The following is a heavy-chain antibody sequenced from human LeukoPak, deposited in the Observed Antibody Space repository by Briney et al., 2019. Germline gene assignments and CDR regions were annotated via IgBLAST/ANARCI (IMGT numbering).Heavy chain of an antibody. CDR2: INSDGSST. Sequence: PGGSLRLACAASGFTSSSNWMHWVRHAPGKGLGWVSRINSDGSSTSYAGSVKGRFTISRDNATNTLYLQMNSLRAEDTAVYYCARTEDYYFDYWGQATL. D-gene: IGHD3/OR15-3a*01. J-gene: IGHJ4*02. CDR1: GFTSSSNW. V-gene: IGHV3-74*01. CDR3: ARTEDYYFDY.